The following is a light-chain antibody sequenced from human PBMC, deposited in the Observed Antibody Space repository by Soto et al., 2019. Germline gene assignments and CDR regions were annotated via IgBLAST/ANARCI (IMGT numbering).Light chain of an antibody. CDR1: ALPKQY. Sequence: SYELTQPPSVSVSPGQTARITCSGDALPKQYSYWYQQRPGQAPVLVIYKDNERSSGIPERFSGSSSGTTATLTISGVRSEDEADYYCVAWDDDLSARVFGGGTKLTVL. CDR2: KDN. V-gene: IGLV3-25*02. J-gene: IGLJ3*02. CDR3: VAWDDDLSARV.